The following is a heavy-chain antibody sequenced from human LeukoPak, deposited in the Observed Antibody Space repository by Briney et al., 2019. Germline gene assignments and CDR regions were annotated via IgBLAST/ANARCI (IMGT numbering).Heavy chain of an antibody. D-gene: IGHD2-2*02. CDR3: ARGLRGNRNTHLRY. CDR1: GYTFTSYD. Sequence: RASVKVSCKASGYTFTSYDINWVRQATGQGLEWMGWMNPNSGNTGYAQKFQGRVTMTRNTSISTAYMELSSLRSGDTAVYYCARGLRGNRNTHLRYWGQGTLVTVSS. CDR2: MNPNSGNT. V-gene: IGHV1-8*01. J-gene: IGHJ4*02.